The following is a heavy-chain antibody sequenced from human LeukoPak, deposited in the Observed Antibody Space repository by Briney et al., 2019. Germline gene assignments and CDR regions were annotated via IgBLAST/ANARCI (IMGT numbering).Heavy chain of an antibody. CDR1: GFTFSSYW. CDR2: INSDGSTT. CDR3: ASARLGGHSGY. D-gene: IGHD2-21*01. V-gene: IGHV3-74*01. J-gene: IGHJ4*02. Sequence: PGGSLRLSCAASGFTFSSYWLHWVRQAPGKGLVWVSRINSDGSTTTYADSVKGRFTISRDNAKNTLYLQMNSLRAEDTAVHYCASARLGGHSGYWGQGTLVTVSS.